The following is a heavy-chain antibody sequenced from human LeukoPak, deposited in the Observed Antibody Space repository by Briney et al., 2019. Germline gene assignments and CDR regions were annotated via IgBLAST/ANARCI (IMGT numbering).Heavy chain of an antibody. Sequence: PGGSLRLSCAASGFTFSSYTMGWVRQAPGKGLEWVSDISGNGGRTYYADSVKGRFTISRDNSKNTLYLQMNSLRAEDTAVYYCAKTIVVVPAATPNWFDPWGQGTLVTVSS. CDR3: AKTIVVVPAATPNWFDP. CDR2: ISGNGGRT. CDR1: GFTFSSYT. J-gene: IGHJ5*02. D-gene: IGHD2-2*01. V-gene: IGHV3-23*01.